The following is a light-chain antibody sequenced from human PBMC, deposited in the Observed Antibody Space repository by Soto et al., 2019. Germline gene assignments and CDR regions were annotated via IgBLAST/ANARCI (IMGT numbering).Light chain of an antibody. CDR2: GAS. V-gene: IGKV3-20*01. Sequence: EIVLTQSPGTLSLSPGERATLSCRASQSVSSSYLAWYQQKPGQAPRLLIYGASSRATGIPDRFSGSGSGTDFTLTISRLEXEDFAVYYCQQYGSSPRTFGQGTKVDIK. CDR3: QQYGSSPRT. J-gene: IGKJ1*01. CDR1: QSVSSSY.